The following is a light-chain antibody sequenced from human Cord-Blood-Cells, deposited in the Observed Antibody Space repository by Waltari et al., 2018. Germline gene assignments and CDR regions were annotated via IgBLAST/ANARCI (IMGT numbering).Light chain of an antibody. CDR1: QGISSY. Sequence: DIQLTQSPSFLSASVGDRVTITSRASQGISSYFAWYQQKPGKAPKLLIYAASTLQSGVPSRFSGSGSGTEFTLTISSLQPEDFATYYCQQLNSYPLMYTFGQGTKLEIK. J-gene: IGKJ2*01. V-gene: IGKV1-9*01. CDR2: AAS. CDR3: QQLNSYPLMYT.